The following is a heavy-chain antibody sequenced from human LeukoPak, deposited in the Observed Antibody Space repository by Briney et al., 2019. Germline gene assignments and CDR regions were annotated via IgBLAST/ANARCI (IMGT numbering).Heavy chain of an antibody. CDR2: ISAYNGNT. Sequence: ASVKVSCKASGYTFTSYGIRWVRQAPGQGLEWMGWISAYNGNTNYAQKLQGRVTMTTDTSTSTAYMELRSLRSDDTAVYYCARHLYCSGGSCYSHAVYIRGQGTMVTVSS. J-gene: IGHJ3*02. V-gene: IGHV1-18*01. CDR3: ARHLYCSGGSCYSHAVYI. D-gene: IGHD2-15*01. CDR1: GYTFTSYG.